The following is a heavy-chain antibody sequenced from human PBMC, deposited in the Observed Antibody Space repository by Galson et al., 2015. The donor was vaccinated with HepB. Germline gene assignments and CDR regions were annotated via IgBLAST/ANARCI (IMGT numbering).Heavy chain of an antibody. CDR2: ISSSSSYI. CDR3: ARDTVVVVVAALVFDI. J-gene: IGHJ3*02. CDR1: GFTFSTYS. D-gene: IGHD2-15*01. Sequence: SLRLSCAASGFTFSTYSMNWVRQAPGKGLEWVSSISSSSSYIYYADSVKGRFTISRDNAKNSLCLQMNSLRAEDTAVYYCARDTVVVVVAALVFDIWGQGTMVTVSS. V-gene: IGHV3-21*01.